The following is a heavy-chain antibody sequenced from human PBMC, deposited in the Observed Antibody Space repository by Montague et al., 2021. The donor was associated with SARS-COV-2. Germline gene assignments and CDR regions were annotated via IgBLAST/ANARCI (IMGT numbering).Heavy chain of an antibody. CDR1: GGSISSGGYY. Sequence: TLSLTCIVSGGSISSGGYYWSWIRQHPGKGLEWIGYIYYSGSTYYSPSLKSRLSISLDTSKNHFSLRLSSVTAADTAVYYCARSGSPSYSSSPFDYWGQGTLVTVSS. D-gene: IGHD6-13*01. CDR2: IYYSGST. V-gene: IGHV4-31*03. J-gene: IGHJ4*02. CDR3: ARSGSPSYSSSPFDY.